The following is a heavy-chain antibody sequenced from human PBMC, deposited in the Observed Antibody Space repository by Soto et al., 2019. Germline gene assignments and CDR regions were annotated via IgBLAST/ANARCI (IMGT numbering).Heavy chain of an antibody. J-gene: IGHJ4*02. D-gene: IGHD3-10*01. V-gene: IGHV3-7*01. Sequence: EVQLVESGGGLVQPGGSLRLSCAASGFTFSSYWMSWVRQAPGKGLEWVANIKQDGSEKYYVDSVKGRFTISRDNAKNPLYLQMNSLGAEDTAGYYCARVRGGGDYWGQGTLVTVSS. CDR2: IKQDGSEK. CDR1: GFTFSSYW. CDR3: ARVRGGGDY.